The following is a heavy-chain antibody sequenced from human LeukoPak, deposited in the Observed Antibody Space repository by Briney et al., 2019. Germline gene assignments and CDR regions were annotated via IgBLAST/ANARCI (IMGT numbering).Heavy chain of an antibody. Sequence: PSETLSLTCTVSGGSISTNMYYWGWIRQPPGKGLEWIATIYYSGSTYYNPSLKSRVTISVDTSKNQFSLKLNSVTAADTAVYYCARHGHYYGSGITYYYYYYMDVWGKGTTVTISS. V-gene: IGHV4-39*07. CDR2: IYYSGST. D-gene: IGHD3-10*01. CDR1: GGSISTNMYY. CDR3: ARHGHYYGSGITYYYYYYMDV. J-gene: IGHJ6*03.